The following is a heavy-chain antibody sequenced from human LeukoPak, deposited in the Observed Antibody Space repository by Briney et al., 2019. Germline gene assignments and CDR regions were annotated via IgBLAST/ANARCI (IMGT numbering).Heavy chain of an antibody. CDR1: GLAFSAYK. Sequence: PGGSLRLSCAASGLAFSAYKMHWVRQAPRKGLVWVSRISTDGYTTDYADFVQGRFTASRDNTKNTWSLEMNSLRAEDTAVYYCVDGGSPGYWGQETLVTVSS. D-gene: IGHD2-15*01. J-gene: IGHJ4*02. CDR3: VDGGSPGY. CDR2: ISTDGYTT. V-gene: IGHV3-74*01.